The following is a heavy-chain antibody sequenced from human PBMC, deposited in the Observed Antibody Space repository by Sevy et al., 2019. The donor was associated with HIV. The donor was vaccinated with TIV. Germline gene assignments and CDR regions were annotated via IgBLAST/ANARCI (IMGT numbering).Heavy chain of an antibody. Sequence: GGSLRLSCAASGFTFSDYYMAWIRQAPGKGLEWVSYLSNSGSDINYADSVKGRITITRDNAKNSLYRQMNSLRAEDTAVYYWAREGIVSPDAFDIWGQWTMVTVSS. V-gene: IGHV3-11*01. J-gene: IGHJ3*02. CDR3: AREGIVSPDAFDI. D-gene: IGHD2-15*01. CDR2: LSNSGSDI. CDR1: GFTFSDYY.